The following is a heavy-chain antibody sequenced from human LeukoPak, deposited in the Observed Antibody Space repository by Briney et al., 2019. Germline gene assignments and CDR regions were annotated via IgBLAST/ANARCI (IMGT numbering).Heavy chain of an antibody. CDR2: ISSSSSTI. CDR3: AKDRRTIYYGSGSFDY. CDR1: GFTFSSYS. Sequence: GGSLRLSCAASGFTFSSYSMNWVRQAPGKGLEWVSYISSSSSTIYYADSVKGRFTISRDNAKNSLYLQMNSLRAEDTAVYYCAKDRRTIYYGSGSFDYWGQGTLVTVSS. D-gene: IGHD3-10*01. V-gene: IGHV3-48*01. J-gene: IGHJ4*02.